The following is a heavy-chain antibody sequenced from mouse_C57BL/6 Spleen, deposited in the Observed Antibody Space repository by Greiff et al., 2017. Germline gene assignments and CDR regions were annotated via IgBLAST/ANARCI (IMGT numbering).Heavy chain of an antibody. CDR2: ISSGSSTI. D-gene: IGHD1-1*01. CDR1: GFTFSDYG. J-gene: IGHJ1*03. Sequence: EVKLMESGGGLVKPGGSLKLSCAASGFTFSDYGMHWVRQAPEKGLEWVAYISSGSSTIYYADTVKGRFTISRDNSKNTLFLQMTSLRSEATAMYYCARYYYGSSYGYFDVWGTGTTVTVSS. CDR3: ARYYYGSSYGYFDV. V-gene: IGHV5-17*01.